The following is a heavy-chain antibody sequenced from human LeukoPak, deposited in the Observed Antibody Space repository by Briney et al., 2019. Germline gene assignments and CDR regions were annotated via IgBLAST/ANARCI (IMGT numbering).Heavy chain of an antibody. J-gene: IGHJ4*02. V-gene: IGHV3-15*01. CDR1: GFTFSNAW. Sequence: GGSLRLSCAASGFTFSNAWMSWVRQAPGKGLEWVGRIKTKTDGGTTDYAAPVKDRFTFSRDDSKNTLYLQMNNLQTEDTAVYYCTTSLSGYDFLFDYWGQGTLVTVSS. CDR2: IKTKTDGGTT. D-gene: IGHD5-12*01. CDR3: TTSLSGYDFLFDY.